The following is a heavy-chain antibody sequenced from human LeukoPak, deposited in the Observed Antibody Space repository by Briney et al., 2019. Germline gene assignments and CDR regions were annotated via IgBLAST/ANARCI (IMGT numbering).Heavy chain of an antibody. CDR3: ASFPSSGWYVSGNDF. J-gene: IGHJ4*02. Sequence: GRSLRLSCAASGFTFSSYGMHWVRQAPGKGLEWVAVIWYDGNNKYYADSVKGRFTISRDNGKYSLYLQMNSLRAEDTAVYYCASFPSSGWYVSGNDFWGQGTLVTVSS. CDR1: GFTFSSYG. D-gene: IGHD6-19*01. V-gene: IGHV3-33*03. CDR2: IWYDGNNK.